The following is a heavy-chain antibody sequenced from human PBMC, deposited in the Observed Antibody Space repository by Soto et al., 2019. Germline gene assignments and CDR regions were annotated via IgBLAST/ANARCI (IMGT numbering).Heavy chain of an antibody. D-gene: IGHD6-19*01. V-gene: IGHV3-21*01. CDR3: ARGTQWLPHHGFDP. J-gene: IGHJ5*02. Sequence: GGSLRLSCAASGFTFSSYSMNWVRQAPGKGLEWVSSISSSSSYIYYADSVKGRFTISRDNAKNSLYLQMNSLRAEDTAVYYCARGTQWLPHHGFDPWGQGTLVTVSS. CDR2: ISSSSSYI. CDR1: GFTFSSYS.